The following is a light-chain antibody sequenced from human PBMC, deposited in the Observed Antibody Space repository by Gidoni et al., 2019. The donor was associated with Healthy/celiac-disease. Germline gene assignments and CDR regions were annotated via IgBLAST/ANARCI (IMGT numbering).Light chain of an antibody. CDR2: AAS. J-gene: IGKJ1*01. V-gene: IGKV1-39*01. CDR3: QPSYSTLLS. Sequence: DIQRTQSPSSLSASVRDRVTITCRASQRISSYLNWYQQTPGKAPKLLIYAASSLQSGVPSRFGGSGSGTDFTLTISILQPEDFATYYCQPSYSTLLSFGQGTKVEIK. CDR1: QRISSY.